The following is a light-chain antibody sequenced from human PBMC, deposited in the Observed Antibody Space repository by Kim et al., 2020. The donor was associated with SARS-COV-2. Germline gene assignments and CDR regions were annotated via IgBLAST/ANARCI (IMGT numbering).Light chain of an antibody. Sequence: DIQMTQSPSSLSASVGDRVTITCRASQSISSYLNWYQQKPGQAPKLLIYAASSLQSGVPSRFSGSGSGTDFTLTISSLQPEDFATYYCQQSYSTPPLTFGGGTKVDIK. CDR2: AAS. J-gene: IGKJ4*01. CDR3: QQSYSTPPLT. V-gene: IGKV1-39*01. CDR1: QSISSY.